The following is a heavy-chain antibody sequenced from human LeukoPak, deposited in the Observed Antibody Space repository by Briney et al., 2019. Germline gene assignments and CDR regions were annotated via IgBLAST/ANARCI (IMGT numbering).Heavy chain of an antibody. J-gene: IGHJ4*02. CDR1: GGTFSSYA. V-gene: IGHV1-69*06. D-gene: IGHD6-19*01. CDR2: IIPIFGTA. Sequence: SVKVSCKASGGTFSSYAISWVRQAPGQGLEWMGGIIPIFGTANYAQKFQGRVTITADKSTSTAYMGLSSLRSEDTAVYYCAGYAVARAMSYFDYWGQGTLVTVSS. CDR3: AGYAVARAMSYFDY.